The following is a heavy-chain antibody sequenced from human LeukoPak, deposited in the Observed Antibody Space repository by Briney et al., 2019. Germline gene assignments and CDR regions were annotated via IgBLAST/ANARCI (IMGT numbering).Heavy chain of an antibody. J-gene: IGHJ3*02. Sequence: ASVKVSCKASGYTFTDYYIHWVRQAPGQGLEWMGWINPNSGGTNYAQKFEGRVTMSRDTSITTAYMEVTSLKSDDTAVFYCAAEGPLAVAGPNGFDIWAKGQWSLSLQ. D-gene: IGHD6-19*01. CDR2: INPNSGGT. V-gene: IGHV1-2*02. CDR1: GYTFTDYY. CDR3: AAEGPLAVAGPNGFDI.